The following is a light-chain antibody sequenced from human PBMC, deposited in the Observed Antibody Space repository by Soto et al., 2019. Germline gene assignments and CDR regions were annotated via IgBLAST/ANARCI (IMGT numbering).Light chain of an antibody. Sequence: EIVFPQSPGTLSLSPGETATLSRRASQTVNSDYLAWFQQRPGQAPRLLIFATSRRATDIPDRFSGSGSGTDFTLAIRRLEPEDFAVYYCHQFGYSPRTFGQGTKVDIK. CDR3: HQFGYSPRT. CDR1: QTVNSDY. CDR2: ATS. J-gene: IGKJ1*01. V-gene: IGKV3-20*01.